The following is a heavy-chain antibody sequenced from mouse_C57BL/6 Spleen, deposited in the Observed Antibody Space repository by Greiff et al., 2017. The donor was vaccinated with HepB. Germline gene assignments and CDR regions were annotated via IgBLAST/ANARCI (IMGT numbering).Heavy chain of an antibody. V-gene: IGHV10-1*01. CDR1: GFSFNTYA. Sequence: EVKLLESGGGLVQPKGSLKLSCAASGFSFNTYAMNWVRQAPGKGLEWVARIRSKSNNYATYYADSVKDRFTISRDDSESMLYLQMNNLKTEDTAMYYCVRPAINYDYDEWFAYWGQGTLVTVSA. CDR2: IRSKSNNYAT. J-gene: IGHJ3*01. CDR3: VRPAINYDYDEWFAY. D-gene: IGHD2-4*01.